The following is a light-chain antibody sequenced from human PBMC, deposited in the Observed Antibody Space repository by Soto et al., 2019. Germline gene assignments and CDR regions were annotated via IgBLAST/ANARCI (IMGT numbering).Light chain of an antibody. J-gene: IGKJ3*01. Sequence: DIQMTQSPSSLSASIGDRVTITCRASQGIRDSLAWYQQKPGKSPNLLIYAASTLQSGVPSRFSGSGSGTDFALTISSLQPEDVATYYCQKYISAPSTFGPGTKVDIK. CDR3: QKYISAPST. CDR2: AAS. V-gene: IGKV1-27*01. CDR1: QGIRDS.